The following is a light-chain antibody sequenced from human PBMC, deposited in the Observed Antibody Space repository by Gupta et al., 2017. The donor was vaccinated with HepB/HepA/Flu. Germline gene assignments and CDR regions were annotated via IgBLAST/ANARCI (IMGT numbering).Light chain of an antibody. V-gene: IGKV1-9*01. CDR1: QDISGY. J-gene: IGKJ4*01. Sequence: DIEWPQSPSVLAGSVGDRVTISCRFSQDISGYFGWYQQEPGKAPKLLIFAASTLQSGVAASFSGSGSGTEFTLTISSLQPEDFATYYCQQHNSYPITFGGGTKVDIK. CDR3: QQHNSYPIT. CDR2: AAS.